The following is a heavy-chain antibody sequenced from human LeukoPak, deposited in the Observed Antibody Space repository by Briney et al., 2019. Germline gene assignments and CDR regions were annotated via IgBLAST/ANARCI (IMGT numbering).Heavy chain of an antibody. J-gene: IGHJ2*01. V-gene: IGHV3-48*03. D-gene: IGHD6-13*01. CDR2: ITSSGNTI. Sequence: HPGGSLRLSCAASGFTFSGYEMNWVRQAPGKGLEWVSYITSSGNTIYYADSVKGRFTTSRDNAKNTLCLQMNSLRAEDTAVYYCAKDLRSSSWQSWYFDLWGRGTLVTVSS. CDR3: AKDLRSSSWQSWYFDL. CDR1: GFTFSGYE.